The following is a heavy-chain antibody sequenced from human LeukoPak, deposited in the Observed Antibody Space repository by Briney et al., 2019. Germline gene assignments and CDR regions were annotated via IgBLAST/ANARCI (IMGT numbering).Heavy chain of an antibody. CDR2: ISSSSSYI. Sequence: PGGSLRLSCAASGFTFSSYSMNWVRQAPGKGLEWVSSISSSSSYIYYADSVKGRFTISRDNAKNSLYLQMNSLGAEDTAVYYCARALLTDSGKDYWGQGTLVTVSS. J-gene: IGHJ4*02. V-gene: IGHV3-21*01. CDR1: GFTFSSYS. D-gene: IGHD1-26*01. CDR3: ARALLTDSGKDY.